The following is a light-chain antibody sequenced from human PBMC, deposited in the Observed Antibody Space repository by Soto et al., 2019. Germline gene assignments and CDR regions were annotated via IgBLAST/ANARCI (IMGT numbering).Light chain of an antibody. CDR1: QSIGSN. J-gene: IGKJ5*01. CDR3: QQRQYWPPIT. Sequence: EIVLTPSPGTLSLSPVELATLYSSPIQSIGSNYLAWYQQKPGQAPRLLFYGASTRATGLPARFSGTGSGTEFTLTIRSLEPEDCAIYYCQQRQYWPPITCGQGTRREIK. CDR2: GAS. V-gene: IGKV3D-20*02.